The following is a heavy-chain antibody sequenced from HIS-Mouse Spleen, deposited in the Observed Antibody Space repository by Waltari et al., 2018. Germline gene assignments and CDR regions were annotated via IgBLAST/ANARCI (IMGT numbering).Heavy chain of an antibody. CDR2: IYYSGRT. CDR3: AREIPYSSSWYDWYFDL. V-gene: IGHV4-39*07. Sequence: QLQLQESGPGLVKPSETLSLTCTVSGGSISSSSYYWGWIRQPPGKGLEWIGSIYYSGRTAYTPPLKSRVTISVDTSKNQFSLKLSSVTAADTAVYYCAREIPYSSSWYDWYFDLWGRGTLVTVSS. CDR1: GGSISSSSYY. D-gene: IGHD6-13*01. J-gene: IGHJ2*01.